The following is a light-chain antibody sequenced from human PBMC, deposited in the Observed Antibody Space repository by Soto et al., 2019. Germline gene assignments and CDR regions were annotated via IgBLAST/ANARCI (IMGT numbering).Light chain of an antibody. CDR2: TAS. V-gene: IGKV1-39*01. CDR1: QSISRC. J-gene: IGKJ4*01. Sequence: DIQMTQSPSSLSASVGDRVTITCRASQSISRCLNWYQQKPGKAPNLLIYTASSLQSGVPSRFSGSGSGTDFTLAISSLQPEDFATYYCQQSYSTPRTFGRGTKVEIK. CDR3: QQSYSTPRT.